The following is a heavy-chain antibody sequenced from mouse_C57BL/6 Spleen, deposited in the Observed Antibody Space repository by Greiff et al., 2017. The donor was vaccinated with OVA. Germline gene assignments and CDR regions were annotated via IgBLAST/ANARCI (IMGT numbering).Heavy chain of an antibody. CDR2: IRNKANGYTT. CDR1: GFTFTDYY. D-gene: IGHD1-1*01. CDR3: ARYYYGSSLDY. J-gene: IGHJ2*01. Sequence: EVHLVESGGGLVQPGGSLSLSCAASGFTFTDYYMSWVRQPPGKALEWLGFIRNKANGYTTEYSASVKGRFTISRDNSQSILYLQMNALRAEDSATDYCARYYYGSSLDYWGQGTTLTVSS. V-gene: IGHV7-3*01.